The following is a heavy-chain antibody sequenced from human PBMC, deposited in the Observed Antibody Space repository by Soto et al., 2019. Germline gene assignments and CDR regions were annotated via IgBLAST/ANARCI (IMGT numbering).Heavy chain of an antibody. Sequence: PGGSLRLSCAASGCTFSSYAMSWVRQTPGEGLEWVSAISGSGGSTYYADSVKGRFTISRDNSKNTVYLQMNSLRAEDTAVYYCAKARGSSTPAPGSYWGQGTLVTVSS. D-gene: IGHD2-2*01. CDR2: ISGSGGST. V-gene: IGHV3-23*01. J-gene: IGHJ4*02. CDR3: AKARGSSTPAPGSY. CDR1: GCTFSSYA.